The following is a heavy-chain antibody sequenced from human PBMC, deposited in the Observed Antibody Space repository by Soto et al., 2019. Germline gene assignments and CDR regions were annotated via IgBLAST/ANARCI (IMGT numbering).Heavy chain of an antibody. CDR3: VRGGGGGLFDP. D-gene: IGHD2-15*01. CDR1: GDTFTANF. Sequence: GASVKVSCKASGDTFTANFLHWVRQAPGQQFEWMGWINPKSGGTKYPQNFQGRVTMTRDTSLSTVYMTLSGLTAEDTAIYYCVRGGGGGLFDPWGQGTMVTVSS. J-gene: IGHJ5*02. V-gene: IGHV1-2*02. CDR2: INPKSGGT.